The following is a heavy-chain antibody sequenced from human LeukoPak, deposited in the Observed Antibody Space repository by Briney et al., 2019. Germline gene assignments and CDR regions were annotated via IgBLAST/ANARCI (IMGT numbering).Heavy chain of an antibody. CDR2: ISSSSSTI. D-gene: IGHD2-21*01. CDR1: GFTFSSYS. CDR3: ARDGGDDLN. V-gene: IGHV3-48*01. J-gene: IGHJ4*02. Sequence: PGGSLRLSCAASGFTFSSYSMNWVRQAPGKGLEWVSYISSSSSTIYYADSVKGRFTISRDNAKNSLYLQMNSLRAEDTAVYYCARDGGDDLNWGQGTPVTVSS.